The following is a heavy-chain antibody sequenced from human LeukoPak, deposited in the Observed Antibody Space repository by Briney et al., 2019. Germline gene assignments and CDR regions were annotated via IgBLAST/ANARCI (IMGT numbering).Heavy chain of an antibody. Sequence: GGSLRLSCAASGLTFSSYGMHWVRQAPGKGLEWVAFIRYDGSNKYYADSVKGRFTISRDNSKNTLYLQMNSLRAEDTAVYYCAKFPVLRFLEWSDKGAFDIWGQGTMVTVSS. D-gene: IGHD3-3*01. CDR3: AKFPVLRFLEWSDKGAFDI. CDR1: GLTFSSYG. J-gene: IGHJ3*02. V-gene: IGHV3-30*02. CDR2: IRYDGSNK.